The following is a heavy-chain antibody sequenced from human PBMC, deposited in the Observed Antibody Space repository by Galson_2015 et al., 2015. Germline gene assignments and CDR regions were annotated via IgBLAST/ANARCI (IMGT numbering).Heavy chain of an antibody. D-gene: IGHD2-15*01. CDR1: GGTFSIFA. CDR3: ATSNADVYCSGGSCYLDS. V-gene: IGHV1-69*01. CDR2: LLPIYGTP. J-gene: IGHJ5*01. Sequence: SGGTFSIFAISWVRQAPGQRLEWMGGLLPIYGTPNYAQKFQGRVTITADESTSTAYMELSSLTSEDTAVFHCATSNADVYCSGGSCYLDSWG.